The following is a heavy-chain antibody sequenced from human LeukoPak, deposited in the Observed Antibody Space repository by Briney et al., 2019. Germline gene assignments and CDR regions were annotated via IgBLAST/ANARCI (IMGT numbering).Heavy chain of an antibody. J-gene: IGHJ4*02. CDR1: GFTFDDYD. Sequence: GGSLRLSCAASGFTFDDYDMHWVRQAPGKGLEWVSGITWNSHSIAYADSVKGRLTISRDNAKNTLYLQMNSLRAEDTAVYYCAKTRPLDSSSWSHGDYWGQGTLVTVSS. D-gene: IGHD6-13*01. V-gene: IGHV3-9*01. CDR3: AKTRPLDSSSWSHGDY. CDR2: ITWNSHSI.